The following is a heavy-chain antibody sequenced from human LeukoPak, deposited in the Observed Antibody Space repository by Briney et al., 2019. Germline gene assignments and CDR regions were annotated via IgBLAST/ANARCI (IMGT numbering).Heavy chain of an antibody. CDR1: GFTFRSCA. V-gene: IGHV3-23*01. Sequence: GGPLRLSCGASGFTFRSCAMSWVREAREKGVGGVSAISGSGGSTYYADSVKGRFTISRDNSKNTLYLQMNSLRAEDTAVYYCAKGSGSIAVAGFDYWGQGTLVTVSS. CDR2: ISGSGGST. D-gene: IGHD6-19*01. CDR3: AKGSGSIAVAGFDY. J-gene: IGHJ4*02.